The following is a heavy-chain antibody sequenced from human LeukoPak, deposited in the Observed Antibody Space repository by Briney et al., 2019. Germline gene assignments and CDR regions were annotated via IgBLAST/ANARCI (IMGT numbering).Heavy chain of an antibody. Sequence: SDTLSLTCTVSGGSISGYYWSWIRQPPGKGLEWIGYIFYSGSTNYNPSLKSRVTISVDTSKNQFSLRLSSVTAADTAVYYCARQALWFFDHWGQGTLVTVSS. V-gene: IGHV4-59*08. J-gene: IGHJ4*02. CDR3: ARQALWFFDH. CDR1: GGSISGYY. D-gene: IGHD2-21*01. CDR2: IFYSGST.